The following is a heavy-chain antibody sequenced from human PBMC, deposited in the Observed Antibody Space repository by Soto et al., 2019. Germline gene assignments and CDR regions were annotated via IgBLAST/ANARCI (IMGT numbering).Heavy chain of an antibody. CDR2: IYSGGST. CDR1: GFTVSSNY. Sequence: GGSLRLSCAASGFTVSSNYMSWVRQAPGKGLEWVSVIYSGGSTYYADSVKGRFTISRDNSKNTLYLQMNSLRAEDTAVYYCARVRSSGWSYYFDYWGQGTLVTVSS. D-gene: IGHD6-19*01. J-gene: IGHJ4*02. V-gene: IGHV3-66*01. CDR3: ARVRSSGWSYYFDY.